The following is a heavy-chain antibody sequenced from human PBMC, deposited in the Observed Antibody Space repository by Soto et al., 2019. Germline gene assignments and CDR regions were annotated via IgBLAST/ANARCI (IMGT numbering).Heavy chain of an antibody. V-gene: IGHV3-64*01. CDR1: GFTFSSYA. D-gene: IGHD3-9*01. CDR2: ISSNGGST. CDR3: ARDDRNKTYYDILTGFHAFDI. Sequence: EVQLVESGGGLVQPGGSLRLSCAASGFTFSSYAMHWVRQAPGKGLEYVSAISSNGGSTYYANSVKGRFTIARDNSKNTLYRQMGSLRAEDMAVYYCARDDRNKTYYDILTGFHAFDIWGQGTMVTVSS. J-gene: IGHJ3*02.